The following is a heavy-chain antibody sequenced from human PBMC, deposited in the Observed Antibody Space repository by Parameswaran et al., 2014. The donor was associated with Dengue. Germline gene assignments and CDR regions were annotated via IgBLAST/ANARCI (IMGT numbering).Heavy chain of an antibody. D-gene: IGHD4-11*01. CDR2: ISAYNGNT. Sequence: WVRQAPGQGLEWMGWISAYNGNTNYAQKLQGRVTMTTDTSTSTAYMELRSLRSDDTAVYYCARDLAPLYSNPDIFDYWGQGTLVTVSS. CDR3: ARDLAPLYSNPDIFDY. J-gene: IGHJ4*02. V-gene: IGHV1-18*01.